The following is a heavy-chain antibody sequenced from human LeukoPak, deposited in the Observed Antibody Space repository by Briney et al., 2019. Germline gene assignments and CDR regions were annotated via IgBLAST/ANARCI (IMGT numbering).Heavy chain of an antibody. Sequence: ASVKVSCKASGYTFTGYYMHWVRQAPGQGLEWMGWINPNSGGTNYAQKFQGRVTMTRDTSISTAYMELSRLRSDDTAVYYCARGLQGYFSGGSCYLDYWGQGTLVTVSS. D-gene: IGHD2-15*01. V-gene: IGHV1-2*02. CDR1: GYTFTGYY. CDR3: ARGLQGYFSGGSCYLDY. J-gene: IGHJ4*02. CDR2: INPNSGGT.